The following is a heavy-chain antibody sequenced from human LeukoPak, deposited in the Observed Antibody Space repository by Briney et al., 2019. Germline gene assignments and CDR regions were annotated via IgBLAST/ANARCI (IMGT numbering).Heavy chain of an antibody. Sequence: SGGSLRLSCAASGFTFSHAWMSGVRHTPGKGVEWVGRIKSKADGGTTDYAAPVQDRFTISRDDSKNTLYLQMSSLKTDATAVYYCTTSLTFDYDFGLDYWGQGSLVTVSS. V-gene: IGHV3-15*01. CDR1: GFTFSHAW. CDR3: TTSLTFDYDFGLDY. CDR2: IKSKADGGTT. J-gene: IGHJ4*02. D-gene: IGHD3-3*01.